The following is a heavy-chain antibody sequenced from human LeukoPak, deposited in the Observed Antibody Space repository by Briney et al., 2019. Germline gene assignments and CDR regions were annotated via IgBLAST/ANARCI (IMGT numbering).Heavy chain of an antibody. D-gene: IGHD4-11*01. CDR1: GGSFSGYY. CDR2: INHSGST. J-gene: IGHJ4*02. CDR3: ARVESTVTTPYDY. V-gene: IGHV4-34*01. Sequence: SETLSLTCAVYGGSFSGYYWSWIGQPPGKGLEWIGEINHSGSTNYNPSLKSRVTISVDTSKNQFSLKLSSVTAADTAVYYCARVESTVTTPYDYWGQGTLVTVSS.